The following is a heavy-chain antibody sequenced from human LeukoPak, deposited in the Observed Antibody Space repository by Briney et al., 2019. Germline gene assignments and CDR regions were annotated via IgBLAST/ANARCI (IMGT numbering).Heavy chain of an antibody. D-gene: IGHD3-22*01. CDR2: IYYSGST. CDR1: GGPISSYY. CDR3: ARSESNYYDSSGYFDY. V-gene: IGHV4-59*01. J-gene: IGHJ4*02. Sequence: PSETLSLTCTVSGGPISSYYWSWIRQPPGKGLEWIGYIYYSGSTNYNPSLKSRVTISVDTSKNQFSLKLSCVTAADTAVYYCARSESNYYDSSGYFDYWGQGTLVTVSS.